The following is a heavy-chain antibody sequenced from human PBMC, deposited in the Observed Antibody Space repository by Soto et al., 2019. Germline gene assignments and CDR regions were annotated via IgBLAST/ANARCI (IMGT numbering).Heavy chain of an antibody. J-gene: IGHJ5*02. Sequence: WWSLRLSCSASVFTFRSFTMNWFRQAPGKGLEWVSTISSNSAYIYYTDALRGRFTISRDNAKNSLHLQMNSLRAEDTAVYYCTRDASRDSSARGWFDPWGPGTLVTVSS. CDR1: VFTFRSFT. CDR3: TRDASRDSSARGWFDP. V-gene: IGHV3-21*01. CDR2: ISSNSAYI. D-gene: IGHD6-13*01.